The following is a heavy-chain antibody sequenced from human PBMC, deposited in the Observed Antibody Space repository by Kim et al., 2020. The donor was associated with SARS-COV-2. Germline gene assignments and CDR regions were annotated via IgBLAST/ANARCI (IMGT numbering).Heavy chain of an antibody. J-gene: IGHJ4*02. Sequence: GGSLRLSCAASGFTFSTYAMHWVRQAPGTGLEWLAVIASDGINKYYGNSVKDRFTISRDNSKNTLYLQMNNLRPDDTAVYFCARMSTSNIVEIFPIDYWGQGTLVTVSS. D-gene: IGHD2-15*01. V-gene: IGHV3-30-3*01. CDR2: IASDGINK. CDR3: ARMSTSNIVEIFPIDY. CDR1: GFTFSTYA.